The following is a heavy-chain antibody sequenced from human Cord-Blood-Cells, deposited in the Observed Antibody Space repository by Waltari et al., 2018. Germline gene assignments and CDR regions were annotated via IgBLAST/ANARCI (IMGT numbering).Heavy chain of an antibody. D-gene: IGHD3-3*01. CDR2: INHSGST. CDR3: ARGGSTMYYDFWSGYYDAFDI. CDR1: GGSFSGYY. V-gene: IGHV4-34*01. Sequence: QVQLQQWGAGLLKPSETLSLTCAVYGGSFSGYYWCWIRQPPGTGLEWNGEINHSGSTNYNPSLKSRVTISVDTSKNQFSLKLSSVTAADTAVYYCARGGSTMYYDFWSGYYDAFDIWGQGTMVTVSS. J-gene: IGHJ3*02.